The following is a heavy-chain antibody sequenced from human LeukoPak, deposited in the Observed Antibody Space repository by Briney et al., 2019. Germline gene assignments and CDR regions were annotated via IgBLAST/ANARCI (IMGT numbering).Heavy chain of an antibody. V-gene: IGHV3-23*01. CDR1: GFTFSSYA. J-gene: IGHJ3*02. Sequence: PGGSLRLSCAASGFTFSSYAMSWVRQAPGRGLEWVSAISGSGGSTYYADSVKGRFTISRDNSKNTLYLQMNSLRAEDTAVYYCAKPVRWTMGAFDIWGQGTMVTVSS. CDR2: ISGSGGST. CDR3: AKPVRWTMGAFDI. D-gene: IGHD4/OR15-4a*01.